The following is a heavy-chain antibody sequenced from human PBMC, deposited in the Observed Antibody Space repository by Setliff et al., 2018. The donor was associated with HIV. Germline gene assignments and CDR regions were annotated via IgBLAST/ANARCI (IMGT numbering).Heavy chain of an antibody. Sequence: PSETLSLTCSVSGGSVINYLWHWFRQPPGKGLEWIGYIYDSGITDHNPSLEGRLTMSVDTSKNQVSLRLKSVTTADTAVYFCARELYGGNSRPFDYWGQGVLVTVSS. CDR2: IYDSGIT. D-gene: IGHD2-21*02. CDR3: ARELYGGNSRPFDY. V-gene: IGHV4-59*02. CDR1: GGSVINYL. J-gene: IGHJ4*02.